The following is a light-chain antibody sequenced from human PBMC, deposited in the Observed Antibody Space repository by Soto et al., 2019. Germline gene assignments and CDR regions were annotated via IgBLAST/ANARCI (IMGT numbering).Light chain of an antibody. J-gene: IGLJ3*02. CDR2: SNS. CDR3: AAWDDSLNGV. CDR1: SSNIGSNN. V-gene: IGLV1-44*01. Sequence: QLVLTQPPSAYGTPGQWVTISCYGSSSNIGSNNVNWYQQLPGAAPKLLIYSNSKRPSGVPDRFSGSKSGTSASLAISGLQSEDEADYYCAAWDDSLNGVFGGGTKVTVL.